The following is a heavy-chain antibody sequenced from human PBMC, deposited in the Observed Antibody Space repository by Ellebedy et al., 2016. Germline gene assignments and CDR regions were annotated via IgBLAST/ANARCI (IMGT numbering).Heavy chain of an antibody. CDR2: ISSSSSYI. Sequence: GESLKISCAASGFTFSSYGMNWVRQAPGKGLEWVSSISSSSSYIYYADSVKGRFTISRDNAKNSLYLQMNSLRAEDTAVYYCARARSYQLPVFDYWGQGTLVTVSS. V-gene: IGHV3-21*01. J-gene: IGHJ4*02. CDR3: ARARSYQLPVFDY. D-gene: IGHD2-2*01. CDR1: GFTFSSYG.